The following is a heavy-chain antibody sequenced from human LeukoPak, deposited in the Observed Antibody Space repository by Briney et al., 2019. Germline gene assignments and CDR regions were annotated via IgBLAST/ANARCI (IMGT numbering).Heavy chain of an antibody. CDR3: ARDGIVDYYFDY. J-gene: IGHJ4*02. Sequence: GGPLRLSCAASGFTFNNYAMSWVRQAPGKGLEWVAVISYDGSNKYYADSVKGRFTISRDNSKNTLYLQMNSLRAEDTAVYYCARDGIVDYYFDYWGQGTLVTVSS. CDR2: ISYDGSNK. V-gene: IGHV3-30-3*01. CDR1: GFTFNNYA. D-gene: IGHD2-15*01.